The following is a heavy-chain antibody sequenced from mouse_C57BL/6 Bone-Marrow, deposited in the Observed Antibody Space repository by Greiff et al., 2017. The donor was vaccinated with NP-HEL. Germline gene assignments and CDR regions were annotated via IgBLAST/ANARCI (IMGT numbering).Heavy chain of an antibody. D-gene: IGHD1-1*01. Sequence: VQLQQSGAELARPGASVKLSCKASGYTFTSYGISWVKQRPGQGLEWIGEIYPRSGNTYYNEKFKGKATLTADKSSSTAYMELRSLTSEDSAVYFCAREGYYYGSSFYFDYWGQGTTLTVSS. CDR1: GYTFTSYG. J-gene: IGHJ2*01. V-gene: IGHV1-81*01. CDR2: IYPRSGNT. CDR3: AREGYYYGSSFYFDY.